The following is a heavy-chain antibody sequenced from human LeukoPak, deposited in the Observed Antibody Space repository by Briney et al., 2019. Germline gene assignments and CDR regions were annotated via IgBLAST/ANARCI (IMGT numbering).Heavy chain of an antibody. J-gene: IGHJ4*02. CDR1: GFTFSSYA. Sequence: GGSLRLSCAASGFTFSSYAMHWVRQTPGKGLEWVAVIWHDGSNQTYTDSVKGRFTISRDNSRNTLDLHMNSLRAEDTAVYYCARDRGPGGLAGTYYWGQGTLVTVSS. D-gene: IGHD6-19*01. V-gene: IGHV3-33*01. CDR2: IWHDGSNQ. CDR3: ARDRGPGGLAGTYY.